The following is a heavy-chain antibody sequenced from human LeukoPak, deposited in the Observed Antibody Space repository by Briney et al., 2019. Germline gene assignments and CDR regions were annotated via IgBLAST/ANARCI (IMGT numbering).Heavy chain of an antibody. V-gene: IGHV5-51*01. CDR1: GYSFTSYW. J-gene: IGHJ3*02. CDR3: ARSPDAFDI. CDR2: IYPGDSDT. Sequence: SGGSLRLSCKGSGYSFTSYWIGWVRQMPGKGPEWMGIIYPGDSDTRYSPSFQGQVTISAGKSISTAYLQWSSLKASDTAMYYGARSPDAFDIWGQGTMVTVSS.